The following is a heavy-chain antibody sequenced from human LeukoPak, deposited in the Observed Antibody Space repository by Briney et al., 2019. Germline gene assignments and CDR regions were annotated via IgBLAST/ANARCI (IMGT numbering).Heavy chain of an antibody. CDR2: IYTSGST. CDR3: ARVWGNDAFDI. D-gene: IGHD7-27*01. Sequence: SETLSLTCTVSGGSISSGSYYWSWIRQPAGKGLEWIGRIYTSGSTNYNPSLKSRVTISVDTSKNQFSLKLSSVTAADTAVYYCARVWGNDAFDIWGQGTMVIVSS. CDR1: GGSISSGSYY. J-gene: IGHJ3*02. V-gene: IGHV4-61*02.